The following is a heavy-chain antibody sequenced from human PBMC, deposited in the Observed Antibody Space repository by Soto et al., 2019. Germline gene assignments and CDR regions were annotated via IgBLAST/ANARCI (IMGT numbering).Heavy chain of an antibody. Sequence: QITLKESGPTLVKPTQTLTLTCTFSGFSLSTSGVGVGWIRQPPGKALEWLALIYWDDDKRYSPSLKSRLTITKDTSKNQVVLTMTNMDPVDTATYYCAHRHLSKLEPQYNWFDPWGQGTLVTVSS. V-gene: IGHV2-5*02. D-gene: IGHD1-1*01. CDR1: GFSLSTSGVG. J-gene: IGHJ5*02. CDR3: AHRHLSKLEPQYNWFDP. CDR2: IYWDDDK.